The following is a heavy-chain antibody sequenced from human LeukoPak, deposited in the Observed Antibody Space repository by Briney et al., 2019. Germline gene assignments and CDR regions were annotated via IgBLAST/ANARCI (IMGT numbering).Heavy chain of an antibody. Sequence: GGSLRLSCAASGFTFSSYWMSWVRQAPGKGLEWVANIKQDGSEKYYVDSVKGRFTVSRDNSKNTLYLQMKSLRAEDTAVYYCAKGGGYEAQYYYYYLDVWGKGTTVTISS. D-gene: IGHD5-12*01. J-gene: IGHJ6*03. CDR2: IKQDGSEK. V-gene: IGHV3-7*01. CDR1: GFTFSSYW. CDR3: AKGGGYEAQYYYYYLDV.